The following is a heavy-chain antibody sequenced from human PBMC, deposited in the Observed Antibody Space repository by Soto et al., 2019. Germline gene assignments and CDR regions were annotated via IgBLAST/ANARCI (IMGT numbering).Heavy chain of an antibody. J-gene: IGHJ5*02. CDR2: MIPGSGDR. CDR1: GYIFNNND. V-gene: IGHV1-8*01. Sequence: ASVKASCKASGYIFNNNDVSWVRQATGQGLEWMGWMIPGSGDRGYAQKFQGRVTMTRDISIAPAYMELSSLRSDDTAIYYCARMATFGSLNWFDPWGQGTPVTV. CDR3: ARMATFGSLNWFDP. D-gene: IGHD3-10*01.